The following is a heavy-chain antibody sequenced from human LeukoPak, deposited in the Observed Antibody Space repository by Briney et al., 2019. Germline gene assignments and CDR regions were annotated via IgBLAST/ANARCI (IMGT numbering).Heavy chain of an antibody. CDR1: GGSISSSSYY. J-gene: IGHJ4*02. V-gene: IGHV4-39*01. CDR3: ARRGAGVHGPVDY. Sequence: SETLSLTCTVSGGSISSSSYYWGWIRQPPGKGLEWIGSIYKGGSTYYNPSLKSRVTIFVDTSKNQFYLNLNSVTAADTAVYYCARRGAGVHGPVDYWGQGALVTVSS. CDR2: IYKGGST. D-gene: IGHD6-19*01.